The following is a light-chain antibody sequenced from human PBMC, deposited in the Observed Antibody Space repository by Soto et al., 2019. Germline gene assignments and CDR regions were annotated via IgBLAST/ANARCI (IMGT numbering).Light chain of an antibody. V-gene: IGKV1-5*03. Sequence: DIQMTQSPSTLSASVGDKVTVTCRASQSISSWLAWYQQKPGKAPKLLIYGASSLESGVPPRFSGDGSGTEFTLTISSLQRDDFGIYYCQQYSRLWSFGQGTKV. CDR3: QQYSRLWS. J-gene: IGKJ1*01. CDR2: GAS. CDR1: QSISSW.